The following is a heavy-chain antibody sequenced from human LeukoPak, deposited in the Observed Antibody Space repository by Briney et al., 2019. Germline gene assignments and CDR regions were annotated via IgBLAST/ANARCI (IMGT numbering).Heavy chain of an antibody. D-gene: IGHD3-9*01. V-gene: IGHV3-48*04. CDR1: GFTFSSYS. Sequence: GGSLSLSCAASGFTFSSYSMNWVRQAPGKGVEWVSYISSSSSTIYYADSVKGRFTISRDNAKNSLYLQMNSLRAEDTAVYYCARDALNYDILTGYSTLFDYYYYGMDVGGQGTTVTVSS. CDR2: ISSSSSTI. J-gene: IGHJ6*02. CDR3: ARDALNYDILTGYSTLFDYYYYGMDV.